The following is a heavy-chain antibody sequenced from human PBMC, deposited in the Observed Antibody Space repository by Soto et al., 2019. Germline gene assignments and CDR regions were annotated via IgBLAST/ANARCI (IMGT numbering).Heavy chain of an antibody. J-gene: IGHJ4*02. CDR2: IIPVFGTT. Sequence: QVQLVQSGAEVKKPGSSLKLSCRASGGSFTSYSISWLRQAPGQGLEWMRGIIPVFGTTSYAQRLQGRVTITADESTSTAYLDLSSLISEDTAVYYCARDPRIYCTSSSCHSYFDSWGQGTLVTVSS. CDR3: ARDPRIYCTSSSCHSYFDS. CDR1: GGSFTSYS. D-gene: IGHD2-2*01. V-gene: IGHV1-69*01.